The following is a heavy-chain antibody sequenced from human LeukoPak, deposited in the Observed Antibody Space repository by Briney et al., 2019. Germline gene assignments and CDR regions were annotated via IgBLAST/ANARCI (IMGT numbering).Heavy chain of an antibody. V-gene: IGHV3-48*01. CDR3: ARAAGPRRNWFDP. J-gene: IGHJ5*02. Sequence: GGSLRLSCAVSGSTFSSYSMNWVRQAPGKGLEWVSYISSSSSTIYYADSVKGRFTISRDNAKNSLYLQMNSLRAEDTAVYYCARAAGPRRNWFDPWGQGTLVTVSS. CDR2: ISSSSSTI. CDR1: GSTFSSYS.